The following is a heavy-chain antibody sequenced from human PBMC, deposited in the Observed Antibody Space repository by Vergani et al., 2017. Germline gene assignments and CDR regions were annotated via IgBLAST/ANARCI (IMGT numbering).Heavy chain of an antibody. J-gene: IGHJ4*02. D-gene: IGHD1-7*01. Sequence: VQLLESGGGLVQPGGSLRLSCAASGFTFSSYAMHWVRQAPGKGLEWVAVISYDGSNKYYADSVKGRFTIARDNAKNSLYLQMNSLRAEDTAVYYCARGLELPDYWGQGTLVTVSS. CDR2: ISYDGSNK. V-gene: IGHV3-30-3*01. CDR1: GFTFSSYA. CDR3: ARGLELPDY.